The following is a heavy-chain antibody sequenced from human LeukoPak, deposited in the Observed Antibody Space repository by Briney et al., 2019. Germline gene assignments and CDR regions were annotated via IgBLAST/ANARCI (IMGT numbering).Heavy chain of an antibody. CDR3: AKPNLVWFRELWN. Sequence: GGSLRLSCAASGFTFSSYAMSLVRQAPGKGLEWVSAISGSGGGTFYADSVKGRFTISRDNSKNTLYLQMNSLRVEDTAVYYCAKPNLVWFRELWNWGQGTLVTVSS. D-gene: IGHD3-10*01. V-gene: IGHV3-23*01. CDR2: ISGSGGGT. J-gene: IGHJ4*02. CDR1: GFTFSSYA.